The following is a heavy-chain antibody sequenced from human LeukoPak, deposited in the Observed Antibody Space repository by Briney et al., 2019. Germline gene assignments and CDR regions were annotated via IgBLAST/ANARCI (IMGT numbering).Heavy chain of an antibody. V-gene: IGHV4-34*01. CDR3: ARGGYYGSGNDFRFDP. Sequence: PSETLSLTCAVYGGSFSGYYWSWIRQPPGKGLEWIGEINHSGSTNYNPSLKSRVTISVDTSKNQFSLKLSSVTAADTAVYFCARGGYYGSGNDFRFDPWGQGTLVTVSS. D-gene: IGHD3-10*01. CDR2: INHSGST. CDR1: GGSFSGYY. J-gene: IGHJ5*02.